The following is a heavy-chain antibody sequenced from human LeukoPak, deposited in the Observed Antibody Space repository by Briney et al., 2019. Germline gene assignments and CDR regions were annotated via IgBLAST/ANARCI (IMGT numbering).Heavy chain of an antibody. CDR3: ARTLQLSLAFDI. Sequence: PSETLSLTCTVSGGSISSYYWSWIRQPPGKGLEWIGYIYYSGSTNYNPSPKSRVTISVDTSKNQFSLKLSSVTAADTAVYYCARTLQLSLAFDIWGQGTMVTVSS. CDR1: GGSISSYY. V-gene: IGHV4-59*01. CDR2: IYYSGST. D-gene: IGHD6-13*01. J-gene: IGHJ3*02.